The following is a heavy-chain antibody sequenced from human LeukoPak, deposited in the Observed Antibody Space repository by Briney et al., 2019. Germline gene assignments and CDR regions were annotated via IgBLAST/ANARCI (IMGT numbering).Heavy chain of an antibody. V-gene: IGHV3-30*02. J-gene: IGHJ4*02. CDR3: ARESQWLAPFDY. Sequence: GGSLRLSCAASGFTFSSYGMHWVRQAPGKGLEWVAFIRYDGSNKYYADSVKGRFTISRDNSKNTLYLQMNSLRAEDTAVYYCARESQWLAPFDYWGQGTLVTVSS. D-gene: IGHD6-19*01. CDR1: GFTFSSYG. CDR2: IRYDGSNK.